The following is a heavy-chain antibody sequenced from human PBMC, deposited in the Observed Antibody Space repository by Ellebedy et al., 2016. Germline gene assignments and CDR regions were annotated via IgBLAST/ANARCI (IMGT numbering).Heavy chain of an antibody. CDR3: RQGHYADY. V-gene: IGHV3-23*01. Sequence: GESLKISXAASGLTFSNFFMSWVRQAPGKGLEWVSTISGNGDKRDFADSVEGRFTISRDNSRNTLHLQMNNLRGEDTAVYYCRQGHYADYWGQGTLVTVSS. CDR2: ISGNGDKR. J-gene: IGHJ4*02. CDR1: GLTFSNFF.